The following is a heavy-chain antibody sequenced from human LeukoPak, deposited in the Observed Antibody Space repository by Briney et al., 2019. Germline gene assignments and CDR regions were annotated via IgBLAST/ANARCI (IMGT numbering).Heavy chain of an antibody. D-gene: IGHD3-3*01. CDR1: GYTFTSYD. Sequence: GASVKVSCKASGYTFTSYDINWVRQATGQGLEWMGWMNPNSGNTGYAQKFQGRVTMTRNTSISTAYMELSSLRSEDTAVYYCARGKSPYDFWSGVRFGIDYWGQGTLVTVSS. CDR2: MNPNSGNT. CDR3: ARGKSPYDFWSGVRFGIDY. J-gene: IGHJ4*02. V-gene: IGHV1-8*01.